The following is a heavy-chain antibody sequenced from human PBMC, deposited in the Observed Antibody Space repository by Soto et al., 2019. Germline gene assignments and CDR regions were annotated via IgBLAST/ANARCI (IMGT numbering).Heavy chain of an antibody. J-gene: IGHJ4*02. Sequence: SETLSLTCAVYGGSFSGYYWSWIRQPPGKGLEWIGEINHSGSTNYNPSLKSRVTISVDTSKNQFSLKLSSVTAADTAVYYCARLKGYCSGGSCYFPYYFDYWGQGTLVTVSS. D-gene: IGHD2-15*01. CDR3: ARLKGYCSGGSCYFPYYFDY. V-gene: IGHV4-34*01. CDR1: GGSFSGYY. CDR2: INHSGST.